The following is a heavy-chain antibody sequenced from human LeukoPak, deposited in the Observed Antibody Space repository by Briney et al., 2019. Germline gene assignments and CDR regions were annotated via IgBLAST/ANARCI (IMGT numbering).Heavy chain of an antibody. V-gene: IGHV4-38-2*01. D-gene: IGHD2-2*01. CDR2: IYHSGSA. CDR3: ARVVPAATFDY. J-gene: IGHJ4*02. CDR1: GYSISSGYY. Sequence: PSETLSLTCAVSGYSISSGYYWAWIRQPPGKGLEWIGNIYHSGSAYYNPSLKSRVTISVDTFKNQFSLKLSSVTAADTAIYYCARVVPAATFDYWGQGTLVTVSS.